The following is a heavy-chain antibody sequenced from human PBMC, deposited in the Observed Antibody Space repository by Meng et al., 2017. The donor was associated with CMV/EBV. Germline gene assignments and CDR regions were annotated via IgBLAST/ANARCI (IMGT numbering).Heavy chain of an antibody. D-gene: IGHD2-2*02. J-gene: IGHJ6*02. CDR2: INHSGST. CDR3: ARADIVVVPAAIRYYYYGMDV. Sequence: SETLSLTCAVYGGSFSGYYWSWIRQPPGKGLEWIGEINHSGSTNYNPSLKSRVTISVDTSKNQFSLKLSSVTAADTALYYCARADIVVVPAAIRYYYYGMDVWGQGTTVTVSS. CDR1: GGSFSGYY. V-gene: IGHV4-34*01.